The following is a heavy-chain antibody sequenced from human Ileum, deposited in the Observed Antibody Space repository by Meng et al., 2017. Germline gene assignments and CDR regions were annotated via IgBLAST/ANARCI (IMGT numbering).Heavy chain of an antibody. Sequence: QVHLQQWGAGLLKPSETLSLTCAVYGGSCSVYYWSWIRQPPGKGLEWIGEINHSGSTNYNPSLKSRVTISVDTSKNQFSLKLSSVTAADTAVYYCARTSGWFYYWGQGTLVTVSS. CDR2: INHSGST. CDR1: GGSCSVYY. D-gene: IGHD6-19*01. CDR3: ARTSGWFYY. J-gene: IGHJ4*02. V-gene: IGHV4-34*01.